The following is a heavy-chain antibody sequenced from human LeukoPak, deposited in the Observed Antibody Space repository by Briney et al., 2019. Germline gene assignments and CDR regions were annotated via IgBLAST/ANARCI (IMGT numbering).Heavy chain of an antibody. D-gene: IGHD6-6*01. CDR3: AKDPSRSSSSPQGYYYYYGMDV. Sequence: GGSLRLSCAASGFTFSSYAMSWVRQAPGKGLEWVAVISYDGSNKYYADSVKGRFTISRDNSKNTLYLQMNSLRAEDTAVYYCAKDPSRSSSSPQGYYYYYGMDVWGQGTTVTVSS. J-gene: IGHJ6*02. V-gene: IGHV3-30*18. CDR1: GFTFSSYA. CDR2: ISYDGSNK.